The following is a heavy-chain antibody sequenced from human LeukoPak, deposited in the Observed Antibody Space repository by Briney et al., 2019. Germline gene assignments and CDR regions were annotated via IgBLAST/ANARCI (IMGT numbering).Heavy chain of an antibody. D-gene: IGHD6-13*01. CDR2: IWYDGSNK. CDR1: GFTFSSYG. Sequence: QPGRSLRLSCAASGFTFSSYGMHWVRQAPGKGLEWVAVIWYDGSNKYYADSVKGRFTISRDNYKNTLYLQMNSLRAEDTAVYYCARDMWYSSSPYYYYGMDVWGKGTTVTVSS. V-gene: IGHV3-33*01. CDR3: ARDMWYSSSPYYYYGMDV. J-gene: IGHJ6*04.